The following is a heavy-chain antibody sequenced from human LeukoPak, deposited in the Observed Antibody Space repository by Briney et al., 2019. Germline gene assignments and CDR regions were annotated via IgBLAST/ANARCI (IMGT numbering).Heavy chain of an antibody. CDR1: GGSISSSSYY. V-gene: IGHV4-39*07. J-gene: IGHJ4*02. CDR2: IYYSGST. Sequence: PSETLSLTCTVSGGSISSSSYYWGWIRQPPGKGLEWIGSIYYSGSTYYNPSLKSRVTISVDTSKSQFSLKLSSVTAADTAVYYCARAEYSSGWYFDYWGQGTLVTVSS. D-gene: IGHD6-19*01. CDR3: ARAEYSSGWYFDY.